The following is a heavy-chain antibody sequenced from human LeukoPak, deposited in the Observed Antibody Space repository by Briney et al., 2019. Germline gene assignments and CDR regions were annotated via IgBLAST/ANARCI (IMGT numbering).Heavy chain of an antibody. D-gene: IGHD3-10*01. Sequence: ASVKVSCKVSGYTLTELSMHWVRQAPGKGLEWMGGFDPEDGETIYAQKFQGRVTMTEDTSTDTAYMELSSLRSEDTAVYYCATTMVRGVIIFAGAFDIWGKGTMVTVSS. J-gene: IGHJ3*02. CDR2: FDPEDGET. CDR3: ATTMVRGVIIFAGAFDI. CDR1: GYTLTELS. V-gene: IGHV1-24*01.